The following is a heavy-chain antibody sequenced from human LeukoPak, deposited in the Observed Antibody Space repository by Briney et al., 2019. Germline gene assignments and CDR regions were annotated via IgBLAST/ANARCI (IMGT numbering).Heavy chain of an antibody. V-gene: IGHV4-61*02. CDR3: AREGYLYYFDY. CDR2: IYTSGST. D-gene: IGHD5-18*01. J-gene: IGHJ4*02. CDR1: GGSISSGSYY. Sequence: PSETLSLTCTVSGGSISSGSYYWSWIRQPAGKGLEWIGRIYTSGSTNYNPSLKSRVTISVDTSKNQFSLKLSSVTAADTAVYYCAREGYLYYFDYWGQGTLVTVSS.